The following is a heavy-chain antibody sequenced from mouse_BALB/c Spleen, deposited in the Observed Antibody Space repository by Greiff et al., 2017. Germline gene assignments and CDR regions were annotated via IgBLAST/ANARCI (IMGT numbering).Heavy chain of an antibody. CDR2: INPNNGGT. J-gene: IGHJ3*01. CDR1: GYTFTEYT. CDR3: ARGGRMITTTGFAY. Sequence: VQLQQSGPELVKPGASVKISCKTSGYTFTEYTMHWVQQSHGKSLEWIGGINPNNGGTSYTQKFKGEATLTVDKSSSTAYMELRSLTSEDTAVYYCARGGRMITTTGFAYWGQGTLVTVSA. V-gene: IGHV1-18*01. D-gene: IGHD2-4*01.